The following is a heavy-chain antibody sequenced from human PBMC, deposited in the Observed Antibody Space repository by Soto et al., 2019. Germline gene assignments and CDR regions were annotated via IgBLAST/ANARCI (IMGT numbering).Heavy chain of an antibody. Sequence: EVQLVESGGGLVQPGGSLRLSCVASGIPVSSNYMTWVRQAPGKGLERVSVLHSGGDTYYANSVKGRFTISRHDSTNTLFLQMNSLTAEDTAVYYCARDGPYYYASRMDVWGQGTTVTVSS. V-gene: IGHV3-53*04. CDR2: LHSGGDT. CDR1: GIPVSSNY. D-gene: IGHD3-10*01. J-gene: IGHJ6*02. CDR3: ARDGPYYYASRMDV.